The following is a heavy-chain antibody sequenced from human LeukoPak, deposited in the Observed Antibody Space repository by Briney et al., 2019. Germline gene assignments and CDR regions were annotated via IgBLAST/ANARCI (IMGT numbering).Heavy chain of an antibody. CDR2: INHSGST. V-gene: IGHV4-34*01. CDR1: GGSFSGYY. J-gene: IGHJ4*02. Sequence: SETLSLTCAVYGGSFSGYYWSWIRQPPGKGLEWIGEINHSGSTNYNPSLKSRVTISVDTSKNQFSLKLTSVTAADTAVYYCARAPEYGLYYFDYWGQGTLVTVSS. CDR3: ARAPEYGLYYFDY. D-gene: IGHD1-14*01.